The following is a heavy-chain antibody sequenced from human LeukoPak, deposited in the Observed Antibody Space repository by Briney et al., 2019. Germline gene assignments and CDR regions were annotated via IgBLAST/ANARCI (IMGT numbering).Heavy chain of an antibody. V-gene: IGHV3-30*03. J-gene: IGHJ6*02. Sequence: GGSLRLSCAASGFTFSRYGMHWVRQAPGKGLEWVAVISYDGSNKYYADSVKGRFTISRDNAKNSLYLQMNSLRAEDTAVYYCARRYNSGMDVWGQGTTVTVSS. CDR2: ISYDGSNK. CDR3: ARRYNSGMDV. CDR1: GFTFSRYG. D-gene: IGHD1-20*01.